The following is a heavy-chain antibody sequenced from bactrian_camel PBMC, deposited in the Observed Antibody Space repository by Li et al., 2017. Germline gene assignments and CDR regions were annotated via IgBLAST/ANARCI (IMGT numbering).Heavy chain of an antibody. J-gene: IGHJ4*01. D-gene: IGHD1*01. CDR2: IGDNDKT. CDR3: AAARNAWCFYSRAVTPYKY. Sequence: QVQLVESGGGSVQAGGSLTLSCAASGLVYPFWSMAWFRQVPEKEREGLASIGDNDKTTYEGSVEGRFTISKDNAKNTVYLEMNSLKPEDTAMFYCAAARNAWCFYSRAVTPYKYWGQGTQVTVS. V-gene: IGHV3S63*01. CDR1: GLVYPFWS.